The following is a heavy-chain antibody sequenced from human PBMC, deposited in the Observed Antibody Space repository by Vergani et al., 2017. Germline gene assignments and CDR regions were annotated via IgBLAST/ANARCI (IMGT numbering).Heavy chain of an antibody. V-gene: IGHV3-23*01. CDR2: IKNTGDNT. CDR1: GFTFSSHA. D-gene: IGHD3-10*01. Sequence: EVQLLQSEGAVVQPGGSLRLSCVASGFTFSSHAMSWVRQGHGQGLEWVSSIKNTGDNTNYADSATGRFTISRDNSKNTLYLQMNSLRVEDTAVYYCGGVRDNYNWGQGTLVTVSS. J-gene: IGHJ4*02. CDR3: GGVRDNYN.